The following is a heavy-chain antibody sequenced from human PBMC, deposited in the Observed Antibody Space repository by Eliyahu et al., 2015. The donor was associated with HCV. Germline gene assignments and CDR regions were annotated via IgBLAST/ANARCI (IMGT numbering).Heavy chain of an antibody. D-gene: IGHD6-19*01. CDR2: IYYSGST. CDR1: GGSISSYY. CDR3: AGRLAVAGTGGMDV. Sequence: QVQLQESGPGLVKPSETLSLTCTVXGGSISSYYWSWIRQPPGKGXXXIGYIYYSGSTNDNPSLKSXVTISVDTXKNQFSLKLSSVTAADTAVYYCAGRLAVAGTGGMDVWGQGTTVTVSS. J-gene: IGHJ6*02. V-gene: IGHV4-59*01.